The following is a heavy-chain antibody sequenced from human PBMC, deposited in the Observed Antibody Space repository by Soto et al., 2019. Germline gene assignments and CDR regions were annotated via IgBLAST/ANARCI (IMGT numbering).Heavy chain of an antibody. CDR2: IRSKAYGGTT. J-gene: IGHJ6*03. CDR1: GFTFGDYA. CDR3: TRVTKPSNSYYYYMDV. V-gene: IGHV3-49*03. D-gene: IGHD3-3*01. Sequence: GGSLRLSCTASGFTFGDYAMSWFRQAPGKGLEWVGFIRSKAYGGTTEYAASVKGRFTISRNDSKSIAYLQMNSLKTEDTAVYYCTRVTKPSNSYYYYMDVWGKGTTVTISS.